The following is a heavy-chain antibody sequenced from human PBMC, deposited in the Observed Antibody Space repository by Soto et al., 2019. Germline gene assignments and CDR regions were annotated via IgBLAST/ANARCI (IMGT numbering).Heavy chain of an antibody. CDR1: GYTFTSYG. CDR3: ARDPPELSFEYYYYYMDG. D-gene: IGHD3-16*01. Sequence: ASVKVSCKASGYTFTSYGISWVRQAPGQGLEWMGWISAYNGNTNYAQKLQGRVTMTTDTSTSTAYMELRSLRSDDTAVYYCARDPPELSFEYYYYYMDGWGKGNTVTVSS. V-gene: IGHV1-18*01. J-gene: IGHJ6*03. CDR2: ISAYNGNT.